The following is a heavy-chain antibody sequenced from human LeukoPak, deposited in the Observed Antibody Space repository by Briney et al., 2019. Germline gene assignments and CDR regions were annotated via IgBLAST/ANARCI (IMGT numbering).Heavy chain of an antibody. CDR3: ARDEMGDV. D-gene: IGHD2-8*01. Sequence: SETLSLTCTVSGCSISGYYWSWIRQPPGKGLEWIGYTQYSGSTYYHPSIKSRVTISVDKSQNQFSLKLNSVPAADPAVYYCARDEMGDVWGQGTTVTVSS. J-gene: IGHJ6*01. V-gene: IGHV4-59*01. CDR2: TQYSGST. CDR1: GCSISGYY.